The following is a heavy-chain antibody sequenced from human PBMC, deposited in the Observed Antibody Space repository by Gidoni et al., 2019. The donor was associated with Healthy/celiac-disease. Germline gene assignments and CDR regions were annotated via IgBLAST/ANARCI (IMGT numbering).Heavy chain of an antibody. J-gene: IGHJ6*02. V-gene: IGHV3-30-3*01. D-gene: IGHD4-17*01. Sequence: QVQLVESGGGVVQPGRSLSLSCAASGFTFSSYAMHWVRQAPGKGLEWVAVISYDGSNKYYADSVKGRFTISRDNSKNTLYLQMNSLRAEDTAVYYCARSGGDYITEGSYYYYYGMDVWGQGTTVTVSS. CDR2: ISYDGSNK. CDR1: GFTFSSYA. CDR3: ARSGGDYITEGSYYYYYGMDV.